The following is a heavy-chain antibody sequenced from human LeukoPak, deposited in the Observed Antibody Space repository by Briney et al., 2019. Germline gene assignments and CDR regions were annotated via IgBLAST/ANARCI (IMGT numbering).Heavy chain of an antibody. CDR2: IYYSGST. D-gene: IGHD6-13*01. J-gene: IGHJ1*01. CDR3: ARGRIAAAGRPSAEYFQH. V-gene: IGHV4-30-4*01. CDR1: GGSISSGDYY. Sequence: KASETLSLTCTVSGGSISSGDYYWSWIRQPPGKGLEWIGYIYYSGSTYYNPSLKSRVTISVDTSKNQFSLKLSSVTAADTAVYYCARGRIAAAGRPSAEYFQHWGQGTLVTVSS.